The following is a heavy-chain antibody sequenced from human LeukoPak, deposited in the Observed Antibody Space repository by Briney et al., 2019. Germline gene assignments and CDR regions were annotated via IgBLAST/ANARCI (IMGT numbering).Heavy chain of an antibody. D-gene: IGHD2-2*01. J-gene: IGHJ5*02. CDR1: GGTFSSYA. V-gene: IGHV1-69*05. CDR3: ARQIVVVPKNWFDP. Sequence: SVKVSCKASGGTFSSYAISWVRPAPGQGLEWMGGIIPIFGTANYAQKFQGRVTITTDTSTSTAYMELRSLRSDDTAVYYCARQIVVVPKNWFDPWGQGTLVTVSS. CDR2: IIPIFGTA.